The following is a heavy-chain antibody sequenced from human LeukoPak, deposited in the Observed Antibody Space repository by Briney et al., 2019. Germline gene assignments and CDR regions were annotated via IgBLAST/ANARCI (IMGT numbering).Heavy chain of an antibody. Sequence: GGSLRLSCAASGFTFSNYWMIWVRQAPGKGLEWVSAISGSGGSTYYADSVKGRFTISRDNSKNTLYLQMNSLRAEDTAVYYCAKDRSPGVYYYDSSGYWSAWGQGTLVTVSS. J-gene: IGHJ5*02. CDR3: AKDRSPGVYYYDSSGYWSA. CDR1: GFTFSNYW. CDR2: ISGSGGST. V-gene: IGHV3-23*01. D-gene: IGHD3-22*01.